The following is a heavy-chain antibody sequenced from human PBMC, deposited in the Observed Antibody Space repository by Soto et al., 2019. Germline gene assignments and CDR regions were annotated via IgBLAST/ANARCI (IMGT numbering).Heavy chain of an antibody. J-gene: IGHJ6*02. Sequence: EVQLVQSGAEVKKPGESLRISCKGSGYSFTSYWISWVRQMPGKGLEWMGRIDPSDSYTNYSPSFQGHVTISADKSISTAYLQWSSLKASDTSMYYCARLAMATRRGYYGMDVWVQGTTVTVSS. D-gene: IGHD5-12*01. CDR3: ARLAMATRRGYYGMDV. V-gene: IGHV5-10-1*01. CDR1: GYSFTSYW. CDR2: IDPSDSYT.